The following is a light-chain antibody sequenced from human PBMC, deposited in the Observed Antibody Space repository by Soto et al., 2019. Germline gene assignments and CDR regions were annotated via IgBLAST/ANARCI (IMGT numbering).Light chain of an antibody. Sequence: EIVLTQSPGTLSLSPGERATLSCRASQTINNKYLAWYQQEPGQAPRLLIHAVSILATGIPDRFSGSGSGTDFTLTISRLEPEDFAVYYCQLYSGSPWTFGQGTKVEIK. CDR2: AVS. CDR3: QLYSGSPWT. CDR1: QTINNKY. J-gene: IGKJ1*01. V-gene: IGKV3-20*01.